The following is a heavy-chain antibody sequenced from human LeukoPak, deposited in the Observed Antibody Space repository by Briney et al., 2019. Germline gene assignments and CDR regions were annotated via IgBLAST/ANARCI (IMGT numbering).Heavy chain of an antibody. J-gene: IGHJ4*02. CDR1: GDSIRNYC. D-gene: IGHD4-17*01. CDR2: IFYSGRT. V-gene: IGHV4-59*01. Sequence: SETLSLTCTVSGDSIRNYCWSWIRQPPGKGLEWIGYIFYSGRTNYSPSLKGRVTISIDKSTNQFFLDMSVLTAADTAVYYCARGPSGDYGGYFDSWGQGTLVTVSS. CDR3: ARGPSGDYGGYFDS.